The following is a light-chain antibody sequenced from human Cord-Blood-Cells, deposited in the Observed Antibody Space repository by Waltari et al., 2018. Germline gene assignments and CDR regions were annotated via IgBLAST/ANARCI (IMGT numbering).Light chain of an antibody. CDR1: QSVSSSY. CDR3: QQYGSSPRT. Sequence: EIVLTQFPGTLSLSPGARATLSCRASQSVSSSYLAWYQQKPGQAPRLLIYGASSRATGIPDRFSGSGSGTDFTLTISRLEPEDFAVYYCQQYGSSPRTFGQGTKVEIK. V-gene: IGKV3-20*01. CDR2: GAS. J-gene: IGKJ1*01.